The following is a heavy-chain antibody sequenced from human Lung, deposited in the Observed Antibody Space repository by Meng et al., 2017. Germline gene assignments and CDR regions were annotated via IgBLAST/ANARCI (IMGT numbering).Heavy chain of an antibody. Sequence: EVLLLESGGGLVQPGGSPRLSCVASGFTFSSYAMTWVRQAPGKGLEWVSSISGSGGSTYYADSVRGRFTISRDNSKNTVYLQMNSLRAEDTAIYYCVRRIEYSSSSGYWGQGTLVTVSS. CDR3: VRRIEYSSSSGY. CDR1: GFTFSSYA. CDR2: ISGSGGST. D-gene: IGHD6-6*01. J-gene: IGHJ4*02. V-gene: IGHV3-23*01.